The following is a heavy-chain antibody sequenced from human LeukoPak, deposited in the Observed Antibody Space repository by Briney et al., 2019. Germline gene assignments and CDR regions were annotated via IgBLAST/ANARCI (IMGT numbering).Heavy chain of an antibody. J-gene: IGHJ4*02. V-gene: IGHV3-30*18. CDR1: GFTFSGYG. CDR2: ISYDGSNK. CDR3: AKGGFSREMATIEGDY. Sequence: GGSLRLSCAASGFTFSGYGMHWVRQAPGKGLEWVAVISYDGSNKYYADSVKGRFTISRDNSKNTLYLQMNSLRAEDTAVYYCAKGGFSREMATIEGDYWGQGTLVTVSS. D-gene: IGHD5-24*01.